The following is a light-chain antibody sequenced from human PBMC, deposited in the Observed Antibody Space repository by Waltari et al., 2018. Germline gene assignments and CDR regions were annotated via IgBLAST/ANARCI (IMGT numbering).Light chain of an antibody. CDR3: CSYAGSYTL. CDR1: RNDICSNTF. Sequence: QSALTQPRSVSGSPGQSVTISCTGTRNDICSNTFFSWYQYHPGKVPKLMIHDINERPSGVPDRFSGSKSGNTASLTISGLQADDEADYYCCSYAGSYTLFGGGTKLTVL. CDR2: DIN. J-gene: IGLJ2*01. V-gene: IGLV2-11*01.